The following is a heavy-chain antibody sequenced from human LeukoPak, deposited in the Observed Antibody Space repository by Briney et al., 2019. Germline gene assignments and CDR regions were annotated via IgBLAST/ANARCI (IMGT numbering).Heavy chain of an antibody. J-gene: IGHJ3*02. CDR2: INRDGSST. D-gene: IGHD2-8*01. CDR3: ARVQGHPPNGLDI. CDR1: GFTFSSYW. Sequence: GGSLRLSCAASGFTFSSYWMHWVRQAPGKGLVWVSRINRDGSSTSYADSVKGRFTISRDNAKNTLYLQMNSLRADDTAVYYCARVQGHPPNGLDIWGQGTMVTVSS. V-gene: IGHV3-74*01.